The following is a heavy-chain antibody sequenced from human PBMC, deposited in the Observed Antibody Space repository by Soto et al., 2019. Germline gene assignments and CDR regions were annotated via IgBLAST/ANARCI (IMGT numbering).Heavy chain of an antibody. CDR3: TAMVNPLPDY. D-gene: IGHD5-18*01. CDR1: GGTFSSYT. V-gene: IGHV1-69*02. J-gene: IGHJ4*02. Sequence: QVQLVQSGAEVKKPGSSVKVFCKASGGTFSSYTISWVRQAPGQGLEWMGRIIPILGIANYAQKFQGRVTITADKSTSTAYMELSSLRSEDTAVYYCTAMVNPLPDYWGQGTLVTVSS. CDR2: IIPILGIA.